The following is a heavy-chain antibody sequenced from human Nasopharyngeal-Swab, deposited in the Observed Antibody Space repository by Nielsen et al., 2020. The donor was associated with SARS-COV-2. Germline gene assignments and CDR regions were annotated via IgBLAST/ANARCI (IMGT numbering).Heavy chain of an antibody. J-gene: IGHJ4*02. CDR2: ISSGSSYT. V-gene: IGHV3-11*06. CDR1: GFTFSDYY. CDR3: ARYSTYCSGGTCYNPLHY. Sequence: GGSLRLSCAASGFTFSDYYMTWIRQAPGKGLDWVSYISSGSSYTNYADSVRGRLTISRDNAKNSLYLQMNSLRAEDTAIYYCARYSTYCSGGTCYNPLHYWCQGTLVTVSS. D-gene: IGHD2-15*01.